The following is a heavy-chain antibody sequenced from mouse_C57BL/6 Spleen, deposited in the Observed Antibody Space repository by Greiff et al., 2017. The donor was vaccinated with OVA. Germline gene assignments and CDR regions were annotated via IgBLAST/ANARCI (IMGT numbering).Heavy chain of an antibody. Sequence: VQLQQSGPELVKPGASVKISCKASGYSFTSYYIHWVKQRPGQGLEWIGWIYPGCGNTKYNEKFKGKATLTADTSSSTAYMQLSSLTSEDSAVYYCARGNYDEGFDYWGQGTTLTVSS. CDR1: GYSFTSYY. CDR2: IYPGCGNT. CDR3: ARGNYDEGFDY. D-gene: IGHD2-3*01. J-gene: IGHJ2*01. V-gene: IGHV1-66*01.